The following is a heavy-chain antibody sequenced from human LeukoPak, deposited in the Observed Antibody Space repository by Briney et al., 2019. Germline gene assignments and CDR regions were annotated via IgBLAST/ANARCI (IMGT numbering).Heavy chain of an antibody. J-gene: IGHJ3*02. CDR3: AKDPGGSSGYPDAFDI. V-gene: IGHV3-30*18. CDR1: GFTFSSYG. D-gene: IGHD3-22*01. Sequence: GGSLRLSCAASGFTFSSYGMHWVRQAPGKGLEWVAVISYDGSNKYYADSVKGRFTISRDNSKNTLYLQMNSVRAEDTAVYYCAKDPGGSSGYPDAFDIWGQGTMVTVSS. CDR2: ISYDGSNK.